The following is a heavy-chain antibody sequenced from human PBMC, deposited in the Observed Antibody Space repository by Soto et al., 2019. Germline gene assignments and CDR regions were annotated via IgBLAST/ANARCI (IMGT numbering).Heavy chain of an antibody. J-gene: IGHJ6*02. V-gene: IGHV1-18*01. D-gene: IGHD3-10*01. CDR2: ISAYNGNT. CDR3: ARRGRYYYGSGSYYNERLNYYYYGMDV. Sequence: GASVEVCCKASGYTFTSYGISWVRQAPGQGLEWMGWISAYNGNTNYAQKLQGRVTITRDTSASTAYMELSSLRSEDTAVYYCARRGRYYYGSGSYYNERLNYYYYGMDVWGQGTTVTVSS. CDR1: GYTFTSYG.